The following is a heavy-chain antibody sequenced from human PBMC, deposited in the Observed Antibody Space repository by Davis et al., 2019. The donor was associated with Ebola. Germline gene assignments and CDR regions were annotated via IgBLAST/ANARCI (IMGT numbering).Heavy chain of an antibody. V-gene: IGHV1-3*01. J-gene: IGHJ4*02. Sequence: AASVKVSCKASGYTFTSYAMHWVRQAPGQRLEWMGWINAGNGNTKYSQKFQGRVTMTRNTSISTAYMELSSLRSEDTAVYYCARVRYCSGGSCYWGFDYWGQGTLVTVSS. CDR3: ARVRYCSGGSCYWGFDY. CDR2: INAGNGNT. D-gene: IGHD2-15*01. CDR1: GYTFTSYA.